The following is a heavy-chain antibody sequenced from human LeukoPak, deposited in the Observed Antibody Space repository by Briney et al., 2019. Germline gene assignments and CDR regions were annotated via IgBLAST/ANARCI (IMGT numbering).Heavy chain of an antibody. V-gene: IGHV4-59*01. J-gene: IGHJ4*02. CDR3: ATYHFRGDTHYFDY. CDR2: IYHSGST. CDR1: GGSISSYY. Sequence: SETLSLTCTVSGGSISSYYWGWIRQPPGKGLEWIAYIYHSGSTNYNPSLQSRATISIDTSKNQFSLKLRSVTAADTAVYYCATYHFRGDTHYFDYWSQGILVTVSS. D-gene: IGHD3-10*02.